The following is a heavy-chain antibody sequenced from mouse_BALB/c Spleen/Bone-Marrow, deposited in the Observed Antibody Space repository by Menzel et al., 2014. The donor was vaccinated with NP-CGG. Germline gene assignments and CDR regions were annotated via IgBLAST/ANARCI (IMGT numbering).Heavy chain of an antibody. CDR2: IRNKAYGYTT. V-gene: IGHV7-3*02. J-gene: IGHJ4*01. CDR1: GFTFTGYY. CDR3: ARFPMDY. Sequence: EVQRVESGGSLVQPGGSLRLSCTTSGFTFTGYYMSWVRQPPGKALEWLAFIRNKAYGYTTEYSSSVRGRFTISRDNYQNILYLQTNAQRAEDSATYYCARFPMDYWGQGTSVTVSS.